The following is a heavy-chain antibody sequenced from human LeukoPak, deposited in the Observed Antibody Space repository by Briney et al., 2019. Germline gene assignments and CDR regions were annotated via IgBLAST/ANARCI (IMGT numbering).Heavy chain of an antibody. Sequence: PGGSLTLSCAASAFTVSSNYMSCACHAPGKGLEWVSVTYSGASTYYADHVKGRFTISRDNSKNTLNLQMNGLRAEDTAVYCCASSLTDYYDSGSYYTFDCWGHGTLVTASS. V-gene: IGHV3-66*01. CDR2: TYSGAST. D-gene: IGHD3-10*01. CDR3: ASSLTDYYDSGSYYTFDC. J-gene: IGHJ4*01. CDR1: AFTVSSNY.